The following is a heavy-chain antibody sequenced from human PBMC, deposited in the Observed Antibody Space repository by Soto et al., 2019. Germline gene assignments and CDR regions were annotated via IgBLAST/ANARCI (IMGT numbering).Heavy chain of an antibody. J-gene: IGHJ4*02. CDR2: IVNDGSYK. Sequence: QVQLVESGGGVVQPGRSLRLSCAASGFTFSTYAMHWVRQAPGKGLEWVAVIVNDGSYKYYPDPVKGRFTISRDNSKHTLYLQMNSMGAEDTAVYYCAKDGGNAVAGTFDHWGQGTLVTVSS. D-gene: IGHD6-19*01. CDR1: GFTFSTYA. CDR3: AKDGGNAVAGTFDH. V-gene: IGHV3-30*18.